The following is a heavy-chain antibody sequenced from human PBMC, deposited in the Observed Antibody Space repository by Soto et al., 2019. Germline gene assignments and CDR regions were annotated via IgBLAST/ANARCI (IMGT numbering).Heavy chain of an antibody. CDR2: IYYSGST. CDR3: ARDRHYYFWGGYLNYYGMDV. CDR1: GGSISSYY. D-gene: IGHD3-3*01. V-gene: IGHV4-59*01. J-gene: IGHJ6*02. Sequence: SETLSLTCTVSGGSISSYYWSWIRQPPGKGLEWIGYIYYSGSTNYNPSLKSRVTISVDTSKNQFSLKLSSVTAADTAVYYCARDRHYYFWGGYLNYYGMDVWGQGTTVTVSS.